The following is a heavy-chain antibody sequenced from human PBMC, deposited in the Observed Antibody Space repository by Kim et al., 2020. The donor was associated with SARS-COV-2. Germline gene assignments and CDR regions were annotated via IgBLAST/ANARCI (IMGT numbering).Heavy chain of an antibody. CDR1: GFTFSSYG. V-gene: IGHV3-33*01. Sequence: GGSLRLSCAASGFTFSSYGMHWVRQAPGKGLEWVAVIWYDGSNKYYADSVKGRFTISRDNSKNTLYLQMNSLRAEDTAVYYCARDFVKTMIAAEGAFDIWGQGTMVTVSS. CDR2: IWYDGSNK. CDR3: ARDFVKTMIAAEGAFDI. J-gene: IGHJ3*02. D-gene: IGHD3-22*01.